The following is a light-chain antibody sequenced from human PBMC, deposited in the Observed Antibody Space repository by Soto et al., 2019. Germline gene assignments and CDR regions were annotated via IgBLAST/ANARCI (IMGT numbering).Light chain of an antibody. Sequence: QSVLTQPPSVSGAPGQRVTISCTGSSSNIGTGYDVHWYQQLPGTAPKLLIYGHNNRPSGVPDRFSASKSGTSASLAITGLQAEDEADYYCKSYDTRLSGSVVFGGGTKVTVL. CDR1: SSNIGTGYD. J-gene: IGLJ2*01. CDR2: GHN. CDR3: KSYDTRLSGSVV. V-gene: IGLV1-40*01.